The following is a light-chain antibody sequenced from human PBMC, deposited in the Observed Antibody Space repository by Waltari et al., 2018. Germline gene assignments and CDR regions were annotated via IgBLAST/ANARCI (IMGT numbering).Light chain of an antibody. CDR2: AAS. CDR3: QQSYSTPGRT. V-gene: IGKV1-39*01. J-gene: IGKJ2*02. Sequence: DIQMTQSPSSLSASVGDRVTITCRASQSISSYLNWYQQKPGKAPKLLIYAASSLQSGVPSRFSGSGSGTDFTLTISSLQPEDFATYYCQQSYSTPGRTFGQGTKLEIK. CDR1: QSISSY.